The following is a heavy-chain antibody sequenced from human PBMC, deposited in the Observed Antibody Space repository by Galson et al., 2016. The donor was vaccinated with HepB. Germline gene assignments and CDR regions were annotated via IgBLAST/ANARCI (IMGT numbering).Heavy chain of an antibody. CDR1: GGSISGYF. J-gene: IGHJ4*02. D-gene: IGHD3-16*01. CDR3: ARHWGRNSRIDY. Sequence: SETLSLTCTVSGGSISGYFWNWIRQSPGKGLEWIGYIYHSGTTYYNPSLKSRVTISIDTWNNKFSLKMTGMTASDTAVYYCARHWGRNSRIDYWGQGTLVTVSS. V-gene: IGHV4-59*08. CDR2: IYHSGTT.